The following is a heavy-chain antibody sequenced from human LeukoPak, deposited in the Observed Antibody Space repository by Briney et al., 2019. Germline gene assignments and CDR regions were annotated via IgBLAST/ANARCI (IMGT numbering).Heavy chain of an antibody. V-gene: IGHV1-46*01. Sequence: ASVKVSCKASGYTFTSYYMHWVRQAPGQGLEWMGIINPSGGSTSYAQKFQGRVTMTRDMSISTAYMELSRLRSDDTAVYYCAGEPRITIFGVVDDYWGQGTLVTVSS. D-gene: IGHD3-3*01. CDR3: AGEPRITIFGVVDDY. CDR1: GYTFTSYY. J-gene: IGHJ4*02. CDR2: INPSGGST.